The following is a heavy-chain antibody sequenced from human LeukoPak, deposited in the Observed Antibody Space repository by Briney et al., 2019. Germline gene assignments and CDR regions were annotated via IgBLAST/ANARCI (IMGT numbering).Heavy chain of an antibody. J-gene: IGHJ5*02. D-gene: IGHD1-1*01. Sequence: SETLSLTCTVSGGSISSFYWNWIRQRAGMGLDWIGRMHTSGSTNYNPSLKSRVTMSVDTSKNQFSLKLSSVTAADTAVYYCARGGNWNDAFDPWGQGTLVTVSS. CDR1: GGSISSFY. CDR2: MHTSGST. CDR3: ARGGNWNDAFDP. V-gene: IGHV4-4*07.